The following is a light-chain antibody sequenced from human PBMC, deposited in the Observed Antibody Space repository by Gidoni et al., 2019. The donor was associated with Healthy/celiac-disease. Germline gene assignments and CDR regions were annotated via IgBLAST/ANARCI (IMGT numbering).Light chain of an antibody. CDR1: QSISSY. V-gene: IGKV1-39*01. CDR2: AAS. J-gene: IGKJ5*01. Sequence: IQLTQPPSSLSASVGDRVTITCRASQSISSYLNWYQQKPGKAPKRLIYAASSLQSGVPSRFRGSGSGTDFTLTISSLQPEDFATYYCQQSYSTPITFGQGTRLEIK. CDR3: QQSYSTPIT.